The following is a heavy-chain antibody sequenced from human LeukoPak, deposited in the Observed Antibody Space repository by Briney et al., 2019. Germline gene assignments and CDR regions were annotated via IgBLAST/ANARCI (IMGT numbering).Heavy chain of an antibody. Sequence: NPSESLSLTCTVSGYSISSGYYWGWIRQPPGKGLEWMGSIYHSESADYNPSLKSRVTISVDTTRNQFSLKLRSVTAADTAVYYCAVNLYSSGWCSDYWGQGTLVTVSS. V-gene: IGHV4-38-2*02. D-gene: IGHD6-19*01. CDR2: IYHSESA. J-gene: IGHJ4*02. CDR1: GYSISSGYY. CDR3: AVNLYSSGWCSDY.